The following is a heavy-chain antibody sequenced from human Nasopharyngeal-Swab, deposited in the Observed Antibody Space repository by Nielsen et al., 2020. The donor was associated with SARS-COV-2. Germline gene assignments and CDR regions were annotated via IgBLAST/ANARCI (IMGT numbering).Heavy chain of an antibody. Sequence: SETLSLTCTVSGGSISSSSYYWGWIRQPPGKGLEWIGSIYYSGSTYYNPSLKSRVTISVDTSKNQFSLKLSSVTAADTAVYYCARHYSWFMNYYHYGMDVWGQGTTVTVSS. J-gene: IGHJ6*02. CDR2: IYYSGST. D-gene: IGHD2-8*02. CDR3: ARHYSWFMNYYHYGMDV. CDR1: GGSISSSSYY. V-gene: IGHV4-39*01.